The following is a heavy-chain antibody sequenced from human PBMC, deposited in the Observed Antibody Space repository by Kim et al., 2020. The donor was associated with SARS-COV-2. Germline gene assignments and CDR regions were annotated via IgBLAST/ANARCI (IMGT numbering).Heavy chain of an antibody. Sequence: SQTLSLTCAVYGGSFSGYYWSWIRQPPGKGLEWIGEINHSGRTNYNPSRKSRVTISEDTSKNQFSLKLTSVTAAHTAGYYCARRLSNTSCWWWNYLYLWG. V-gene: IGHV4-34*01. J-gene: IGHJ2*01. CDR2: INHSGRT. CDR3: ARRLSNTSCWWWNYLYL. D-gene: IGHD2-21*01. CDR1: GGSFSGYY.